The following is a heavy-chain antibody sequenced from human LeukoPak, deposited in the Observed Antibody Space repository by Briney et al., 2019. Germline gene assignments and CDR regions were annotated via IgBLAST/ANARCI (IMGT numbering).Heavy chain of an antibody. J-gene: IGHJ4*02. D-gene: IGHD3-10*01. CDR2: IRYDGNNK. CDR3: AGGSGSPDY. V-gene: IGHV3-30*02. CDR1: EFTFGTYG. Sequence: GGFLRLSCAASEFTFGTYGMHWVRQAPGKGLEWVAFIRYDGNNKYYADSVKGRFTISRDNSKNTLYLQMNNLRPEDTAVYYCAGGSGSPDYWGQGTLVTVSS.